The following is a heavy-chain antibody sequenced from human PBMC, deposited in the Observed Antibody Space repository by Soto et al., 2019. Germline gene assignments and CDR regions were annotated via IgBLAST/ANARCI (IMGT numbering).Heavy chain of an antibody. CDR3: AREIGIRYYYESSGYYPNGMDV. Sequence: PSETLSLTCTVSGGSISSGGYYWSWIRQHPGKGLEWIGYIYYSGSTYYNPSLKSRVTISVDTSKNQFSLKLSSVTAADTAVYYCAREIGIRYYYESSGYYPNGMDVWGQGTTVTVSS. J-gene: IGHJ6*02. CDR1: GGSISSGGYY. CDR2: IYYSGST. V-gene: IGHV4-31*03. D-gene: IGHD3-22*01.